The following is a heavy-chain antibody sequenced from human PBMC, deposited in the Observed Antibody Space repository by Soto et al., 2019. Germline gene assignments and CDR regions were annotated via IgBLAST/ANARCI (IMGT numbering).Heavy chain of an antibody. CDR1: GFTFSSYS. Sequence: EVQLVESGGGLVQPGGSLRLSCAASGFTFSSYSMNWVRQAPGKGLEWVSYISSSRSTIYYADSVKGRFTISRDNAKNSLYLHMPSRRSADPAVYYWARDCPGCSITCYGNELFDAWVQGTLVCVSS. CDR3: ARDCPGCSITCYGNELFDA. V-gene: IGHV3-48*01. CDR2: ISSSRSTI. J-gene: IGHJ5*02. D-gene: IGHD2-2*01.